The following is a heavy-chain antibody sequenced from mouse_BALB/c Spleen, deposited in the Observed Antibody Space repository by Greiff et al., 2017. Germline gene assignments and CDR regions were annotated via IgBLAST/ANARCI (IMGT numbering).Heavy chain of an antibody. CDR1: GYTFTSYW. J-gene: IGHJ4*01. CDR3: TRCDYYGSTYYAMDY. Sequence: QVQLKQPGAELVKPGASVKMSCKASGYTFTSYWMHWVKQRPGQGLEWIGVIDPSDSYTSYNQKFKGKATLTVDTSSSTAYMQLSSLTSEDSAVYYCTRCDYYGSTYYAMDYWGQGTSVTVSS. CDR2: IDPSDSYT. V-gene: IGHV1S127*01. D-gene: IGHD1-1*01.